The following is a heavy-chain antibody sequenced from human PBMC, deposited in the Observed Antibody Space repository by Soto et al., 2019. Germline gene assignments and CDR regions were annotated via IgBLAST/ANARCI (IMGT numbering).Heavy chain of an antibody. D-gene: IGHD6-19*01. CDR1: GFTFSSHG. CDR2: ITSTSSFI. V-gene: IGHV3-21*01. Sequence: EVQLVESGGGLVKPGGSLRLSCAASGFTFSSHGMNWVRQAPGKGLEWVSCITSTSSFIYYADSVKGRFTISRDNAKNSLSLQMDSLRAEETAVYYCARGAVVGMGQELDFWGQGILVTVSS. CDR3: ARGAVVGMGQELDF. J-gene: IGHJ4*02.